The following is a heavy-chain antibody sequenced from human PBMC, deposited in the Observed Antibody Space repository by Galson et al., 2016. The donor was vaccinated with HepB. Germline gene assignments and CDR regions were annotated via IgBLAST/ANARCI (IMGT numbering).Heavy chain of an antibody. CDR3: ATEGPHAEPPLDH. D-gene: IGHD1-14*01. Sequence: SLRLSCAASGFRSGFRFWTSWMNWVRQAPGKGLVWVSRVNGDGSSTRYADSVRGRFSISRDNAKNTLYLQMNSLTIEDTAVYYCATEGPHAEPPLDHWGQGILVTVSS. J-gene: IGHJ1*01. CDR1: GFRSGFRFWTSW. V-gene: IGHV3-74*01. CDR2: VNGDGSST.